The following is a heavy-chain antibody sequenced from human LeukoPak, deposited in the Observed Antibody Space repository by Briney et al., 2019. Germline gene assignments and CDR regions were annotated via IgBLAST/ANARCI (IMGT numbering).Heavy chain of an antibody. CDR2: MNPNSGNT. V-gene: IGHV1-8*03. CDR3: ARDWSRYCSGGNCYLCDY. CDR1: GYTFTSYD. D-gene: IGHD2-15*01. J-gene: IGHJ4*02. Sequence: ASVKVSCKASGYTFTSYDINWVRQATGQGLEWMGWMNPNSGNTGYAQKFQGRVTITRNTSISTAYMELSSLRSEDTAVYYCARDWSRYCSGGNCYLCDYWGQGTLVTVSS.